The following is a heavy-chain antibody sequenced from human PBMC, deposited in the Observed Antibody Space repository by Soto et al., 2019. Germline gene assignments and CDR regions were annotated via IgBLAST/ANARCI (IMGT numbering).Heavy chain of an antibody. J-gene: IGHJ6*04. D-gene: IGHD6-13*01. Sequence: GGSLRLSCAASGFTFSSYSMNWVRQAPGKGLEWVSSISSSSSYIYYADSVKGRFTISRDNAKNSLYLQMNSLRAEDTAVYYCAREREGSSYSSSWMDVWGKGTTVTVSS. CDR1: GFTFSSYS. CDR2: ISSSSSYI. V-gene: IGHV3-21*01. CDR3: AREREGSSYSSSWMDV.